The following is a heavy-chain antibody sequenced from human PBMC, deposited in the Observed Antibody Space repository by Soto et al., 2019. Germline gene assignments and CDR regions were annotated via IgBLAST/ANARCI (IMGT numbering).Heavy chain of an antibody. V-gene: IGHV3-23*01. CDR3: AKNRGRVTTTGHCDY. CDR2: IDGGGNSA. CDR1: GFTFSGYA. Sequence: EVQLLESGGDVVQPGRSLRLSCAASGFTFSGYAMSWVRQAPGKGLEWVSVIDGGGNSAYYADSVKGRFTISRDNSKNAQYLQMRSLRGEDTAVYYWAKNRGRVTTTGHCDYWGQGTLVTVSS. D-gene: IGHD4-17*01. J-gene: IGHJ4*02.